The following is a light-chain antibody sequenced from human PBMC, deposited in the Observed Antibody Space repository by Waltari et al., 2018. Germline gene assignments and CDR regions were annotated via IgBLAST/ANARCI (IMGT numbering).Light chain of an antibody. J-gene: IGKJ4*01. V-gene: IGKV3-20*01. CDR3: QQYDISPLT. Sequence: CMTSQTIRTTYLAVYQQKPGQSPTLLIYGTFTRATGIPDRFTGSGSGTHFSLTISSLEPEDCATYYCQQYDISPLTFGGGTKVEIK. CDR1: QTIRTTY. CDR2: GTF.